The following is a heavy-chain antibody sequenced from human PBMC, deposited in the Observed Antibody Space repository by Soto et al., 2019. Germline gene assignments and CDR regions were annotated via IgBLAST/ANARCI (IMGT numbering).Heavy chain of an antibody. J-gene: IGHJ6*02. D-gene: IGHD6-6*01. CDR3: ARGAEQLAYYYYYGMDV. CDR2: ISYDGSNK. V-gene: IGHV3-30-3*01. CDR1: GFTFSSYA. Sequence: GGSLRLSCAASGFTFSSYAMHWVRQAPGKGLEWVAVISYDGSNKYYADSVKGRFTISRDNSKNPLYLQMNSLRAEDTAVYYCARGAEQLAYYYYYGMDVWGQGTTVTVS.